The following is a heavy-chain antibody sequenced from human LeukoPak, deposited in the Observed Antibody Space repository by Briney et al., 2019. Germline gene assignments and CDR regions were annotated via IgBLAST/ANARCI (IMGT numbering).Heavy chain of an antibody. J-gene: IGHJ5*02. V-gene: IGHV1-2*02. Sequence: GASVKVSCKASGHSFTGYYMHWVRQAPGKGLEWMGWVNLNSGGTNYAQKFQGRVTMTRDTSISTAYMELSRLRSDDTAVYYCARDETWYYDSSGYYPNWFDPWGQGTLVTVSS. CDR2: VNLNSGGT. D-gene: IGHD3-22*01. CDR1: GHSFTGYY. CDR3: ARDETWYYDSSGYYPNWFDP.